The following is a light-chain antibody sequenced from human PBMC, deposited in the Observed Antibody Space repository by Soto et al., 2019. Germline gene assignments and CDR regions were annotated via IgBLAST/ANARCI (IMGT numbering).Light chain of an antibody. CDR2: EGS. J-gene: IGKJ4*01. CDR3: QQYNSSPLT. CDR1: QSISSW. Sequence: DIQMTQSPSTLSASIGDTVTITGRANQSISSWLAWYQQKPGKAPKLLISEGSSLESGVPSRFSGSGSGTEFTLTISSLQPADLATYYCQQYNSSPLTFGGGTKVEIK. V-gene: IGKV1-5*01.